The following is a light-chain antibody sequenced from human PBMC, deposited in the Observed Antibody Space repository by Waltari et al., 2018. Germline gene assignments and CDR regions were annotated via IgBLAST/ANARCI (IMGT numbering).Light chain of an antibody. CDR2: EDI. CDR3: YSADSSGYHRV. V-gene: IGLV3-10*01. J-gene: IGLJ3*02. CDR1: ALPKKY. Sequence: SYELTQPPSVSVSPGQTARITCSGDALPKKYAYWYQQESGQAPVLVIYEDIKRPSGIPGRFAGSSSGTMATLTISGAQVEDEADYYCYSADSSGYHRVFGGGTKLTVL.